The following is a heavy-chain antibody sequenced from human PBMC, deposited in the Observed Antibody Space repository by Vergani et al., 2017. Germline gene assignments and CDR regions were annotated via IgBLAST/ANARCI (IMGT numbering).Heavy chain of an antibody. V-gene: IGHV1-2*02. D-gene: IGHD3-16*01. Sequence: QVQLVQSGAEVKKPGASVKVSCKTSGFTFGGYYIHWVRQAPGQGLEWMGWVNPNSGGTNYAQKFQGRVTMTRDTSINTAYMELNRLKSDDTAMYYCARDTRGGEWSGGYWGQGTLVTVSS. CDR1: GFTFGGYY. CDR2: VNPNSGGT. J-gene: IGHJ4*02. CDR3: ARDTRGGEWSGGY.